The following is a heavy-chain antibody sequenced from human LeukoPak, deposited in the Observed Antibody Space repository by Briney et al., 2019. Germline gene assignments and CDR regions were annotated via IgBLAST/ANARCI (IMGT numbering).Heavy chain of an antibody. Sequence: SAKVSCKASGGTFSSYAISWVRQAPGQGLEWMGRIIPILGLANYAQKFQGRVTITADKSTSTAYMELSSLRSEDTAVYYCARDGNINGYGDYGYYGMDVWGQGTTVTVSS. D-gene: IGHD4-17*01. CDR3: ARDGNINGYGDYGYYGMDV. V-gene: IGHV1-69*04. CDR1: GGTFSSYA. J-gene: IGHJ6*02. CDR2: IIPILGLA.